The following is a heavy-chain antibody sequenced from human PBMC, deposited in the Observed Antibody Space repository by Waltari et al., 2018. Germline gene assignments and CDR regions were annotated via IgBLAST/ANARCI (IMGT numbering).Heavy chain of an antibody. D-gene: IGHD5-12*01. Sequence: EVQLVESGGGLVQPGGSLRLSCAASRSTFSSSSMSWVRQAPGKGLEWVSYISSSSSTIYYADSVKGRFTISRDNAKNSLYLQMNSLRAEDTAVYYCARGIVATTVDYWGQGTLVTVSS. CDR2: ISSSSSTI. V-gene: IGHV3-48*04. J-gene: IGHJ4*02. CDR1: RSTFSSSS. CDR3: ARGIVATTVDY.